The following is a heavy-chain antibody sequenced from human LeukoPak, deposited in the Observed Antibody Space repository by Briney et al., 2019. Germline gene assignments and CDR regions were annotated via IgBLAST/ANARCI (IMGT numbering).Heavy chain of an antibody. J-gene: IGHJ3*02. V-gene: IGHV1-2*02. D-gene: IGHD2-21*02. CDR1: GYTFTGYY. Sequence: GASVKVSCEASGYTFTGYYMHWVRQAPGQGLEWMGWINPNSGGTNYAQKFQGRVTMTRDTSISTAYMELSRLRSDDTAVYYCARDPRGDLYAFDIWGQGTMVTVSS. CDR2: INPNSGGT. CDR3: ARDPRGDLYAFDI.